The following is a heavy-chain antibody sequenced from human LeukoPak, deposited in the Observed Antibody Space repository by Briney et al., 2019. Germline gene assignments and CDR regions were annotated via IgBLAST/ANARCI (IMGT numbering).Heavy chain of an antibody. D-gene: IGHD1-26*01. J-gene: IGHJ4*02. Sequence: ASGTLSFKASAYAFTIYGITWRRPAPGQGLGWMGWIRAYNGNTNYAQKLQGRVTMTTDTSTSTAYIELRSLRSDDTAVYYCARWSGSYFRFDYWGQGTLVSVSS. V-gene: IGHV1-18*01. CDR1: AYAFTIYG. CDR3: ARWSGSYFRFDY. CDR2: IRAYNGNT.